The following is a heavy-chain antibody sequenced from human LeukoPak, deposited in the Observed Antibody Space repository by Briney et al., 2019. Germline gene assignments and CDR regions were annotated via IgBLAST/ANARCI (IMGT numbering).Heavy chain of an antibody. CDR3: ARDLGGDYYGSGGWFDP. D-gene: IGHD3-10*01. J-gene: IGHJ5*02. Sequence: PSETLSLTCTVSGGSISSYYWSWIRQPPGKGLEWIGYIYYSGSTNYNPSLKSRVTISVDTSKNQFSLKLSSVTAADTAVYYCARDLGGDYYGSGGWFDPWGQGTLVTVSS. V-gene: IGHV4-59*01. CDR2: IYYSGST. CDR1: GGSISSYY.